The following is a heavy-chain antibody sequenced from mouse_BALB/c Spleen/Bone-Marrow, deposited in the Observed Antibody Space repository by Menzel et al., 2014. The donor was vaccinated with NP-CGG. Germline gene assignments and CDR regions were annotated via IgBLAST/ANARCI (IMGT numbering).Heavy chain of an antibody. CDR1: GFTFSSFA. D-gene: IGHD1-1*01. V-gene: IGHV5-9-3*01. Sequence: EVKVEESGGGLVKPGGSLKLSCAASGFTFSSFAMSWVRQTPEKRLEWVATISSGGSYTYYPDSVKGRFTISRDNAKNTLYLQMSGLRSEDTAMYYCARHSGSTSYYYTMDYWGQGTSVTVSS. CDR3: ARHSGSTSYYYTMDY. CDR2: ISSGGSYT. J-gene: IGHJ4*01.